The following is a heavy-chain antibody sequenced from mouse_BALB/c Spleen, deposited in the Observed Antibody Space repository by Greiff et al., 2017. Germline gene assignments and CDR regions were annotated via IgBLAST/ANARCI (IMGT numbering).Heavy chain of an antibody. CDR3: TNYYGSSYRPWFAY. CDR1: GYTFTDYE. CDR2: IDPETGGT. Sequence: VQLQESGAELVRPGASVTLSCKASGYTFTDYEMHWVKQTPVHGLEWIGAIDPETGGTAYNQKFKGKATLTADKSSSTAYMELRSLTSEDSAVYYCTNYYGSSYRPWFAYWGQGTLVTVSA. V-gene: IGHV1-15*01. J-gene: IGHJ3*01. D-gene: IGHD1-1*01.